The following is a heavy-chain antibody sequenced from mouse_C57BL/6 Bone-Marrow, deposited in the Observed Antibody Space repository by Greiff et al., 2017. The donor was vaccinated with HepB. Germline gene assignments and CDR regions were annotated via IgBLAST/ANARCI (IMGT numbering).Heavy chain of an antibody. CDR1: GYTFTDYE. V-gene: IGHV1-15*01. J-gene: IGHJ3*01. Sequence: VQLQQSGAELVRPGASVTLSCKASGYTFTDYEMHWVKQTPVHGLEWIGAIDPETGGTAYNQKFKGKAILTADKSSSTAYMELRSLTSEDSAVYYCTRSGDYDGVPWFAYWGQGTLVTVSA. D-gene: IGHD2-4*01. CDR2: IDPETGGT. CDR3: TRSGDYDGVPWFAY.